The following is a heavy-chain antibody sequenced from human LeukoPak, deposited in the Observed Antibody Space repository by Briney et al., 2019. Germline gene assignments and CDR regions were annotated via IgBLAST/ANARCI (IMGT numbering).Heavy chain of an antibody. D-gene: IGHD3-22*01. V-gene: IGHV3-7*04. J-gene: IGHJ4*02. CDR1: GFTFRYYW. CDR2: IKQDGSEK. Sequence: PGGSLRLSCAASGFTFRYYWMRWVRQAPGKGLEWVANIKQDGSEKYYVDSVRGRFTISRDNTKKSLYLQMNSMRAEDTAVYYCESDEHQYYHESNGRFEYWGQGTLVTVSS. CDR3: ESDEHQYYHESNGRFEY.